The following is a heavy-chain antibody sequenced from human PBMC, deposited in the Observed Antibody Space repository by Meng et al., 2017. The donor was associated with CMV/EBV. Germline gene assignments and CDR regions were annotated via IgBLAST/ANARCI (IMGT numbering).Heavy chain of an antibody. CDR3: VEYCGQDYGAVSPEYHES. J-gene: IGHJ5*02. V-gene: IGHV3-23*01. CDR2: NSGDGDYT. Sequence: RYAMSWGRKDTGEGLGWVATNSGDGDYTYYADDGKGRLTISRKNSKGTVHLRMNSVRADDTADDTAVEYCGQDYGAVSPEYHESWGQGTLVTVSS. CDR1: RYA. D-gene: IGHD4/OR15-4a*01.